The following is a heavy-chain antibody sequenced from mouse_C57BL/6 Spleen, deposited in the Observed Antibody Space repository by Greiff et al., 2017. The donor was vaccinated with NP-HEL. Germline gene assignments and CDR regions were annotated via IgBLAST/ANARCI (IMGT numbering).Heavy chain of an antibody. CDR2: INPNYGTT. CDR3: ATEGGYGYDEVAY. J-gene: IGHJ3*01. V-gene: IGHV1-39*01. CDR1: GYSFTDYN. Sequence: EVQLKESGPELVKPGASVKISCKASGYSFTDYNMNWVKQSNGKSLEWIGVINPNYGTTSYNQKFKGKATLTVDQSSSTAYMQLNSLTSEDSAVYYCATEGGYGYDEVAYWGQGTLVTVSA. D-gene: IGHD2-2*01.